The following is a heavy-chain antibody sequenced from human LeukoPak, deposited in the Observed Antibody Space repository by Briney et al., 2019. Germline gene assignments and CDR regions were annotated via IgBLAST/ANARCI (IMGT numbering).Heavy chain of an antibody. J-gene: IGHJ4*02. V-gene: IGHV3-11*05. CDR3: ARDRGYDSHYLDY. CDR1: GFTFSDYY. CDR2: ISISSSYI. Sequence: GGSLRLSCVASGFTFSDYYMTWIRQAPGKGLEWVSYISISSSYIKYADSVKGRFTVSRDNAKHAVYLQMNSLRVEDTAVYYCARDRGYDSHYLDYWGQGTLVTVSS. D-gene: IGHD5-12*01.